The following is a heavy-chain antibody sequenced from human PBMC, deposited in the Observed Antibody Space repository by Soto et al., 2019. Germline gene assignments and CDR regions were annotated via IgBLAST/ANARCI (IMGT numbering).Heavy chain of an antibody. CDR3: ARSGQYCGGDCYPDY. D-gene: IGHD2-21*02. CDR2: IIPIFGTA. Sequence: ASVKVSCKASGGTFSSYAISWVRQAPGQGLEWMGGIIPIFGTANYAQKFQGRVTITADESTSTAYMELSSLRSEDTAVYYCARSGQYCGGDCYPDYWGQGTLVTVSS. V-gene: IGHV1-69*13. J-gene: IGHJ4*02. CDR1: GGTFSSYA.